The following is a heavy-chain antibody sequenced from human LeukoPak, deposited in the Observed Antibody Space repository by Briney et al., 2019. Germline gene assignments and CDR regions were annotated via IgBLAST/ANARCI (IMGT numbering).Heavy chain of an antibody. CDR2: VHDSGST. J-gene: IGHJ6*03. D-gene: IGHD1-26*01. Sequence: PSETLSLTCTVSGGSISSYYWSWIRQPPGKGLEYIGHVHDSGSTNYNPSLKSRVTISIDTSKNQFSLKLSSVAAEDTAVYYCARVGSYCMDVWGKGSTVTVSS. CDR3: ARVGSYCMDV. V-gene: IGHV4-59*01. CDR1: GGSISSYY.